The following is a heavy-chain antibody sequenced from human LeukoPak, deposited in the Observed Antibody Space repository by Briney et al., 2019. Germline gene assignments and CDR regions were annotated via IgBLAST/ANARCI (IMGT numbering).Heavy chain of an antibody. J-gene: IGHJ4*02. D-gene: IGHD3-22*01. V-gene: IGHV3-74*01. CDR2: IKTDGSYT. CDR1: GFTFSSYG. CDR3: ARARYDASGYYKL. Sequence: GGSLRLSCAASGFTFSSYGMSWVRQAPGKGLVWVARIKTDGSYTDYADSVKGRFTISRDNPKNTVYLQMNSLTADDTAVYYCARARYDASGYYKLWGQGTLVTVSS.